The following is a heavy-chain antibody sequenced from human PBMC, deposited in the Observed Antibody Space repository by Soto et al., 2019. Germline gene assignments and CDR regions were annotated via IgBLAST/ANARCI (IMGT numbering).Heavy chain of an antibody. CDR2: VSDNGGST. V-gene: IGHV3-23*01. J-gene: IGHJ4*02. Sequence: EVQLLQSGGGLVQPGGSLRLSCVASGFTFDNYAMSWVRQAPGKGLEWVSTVSDNGGSTYDADSVKDRFTISRDNSKKTFYLQMNSLRAEDTAVYYCAKDSRRGYYDSSGFDYWGQGTLVTVSS. D-gene: IGHD3-22*01. CDR3: AKDSRRGYYDSSGFDY. CDR1: GFTFDNYA.